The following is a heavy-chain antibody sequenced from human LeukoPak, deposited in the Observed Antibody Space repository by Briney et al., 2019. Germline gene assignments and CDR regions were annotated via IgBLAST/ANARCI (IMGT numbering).Heavy chain of an antibody. D-gene: IGHD2-2*01. CDR1: GYTFTSYY. V-gene: IGHV1-46*01. CDR3: ARDRVVVPAAFDY. J-gene: IGHJ4*02. Sequence: ASVKVSCKASGYTFTSYYMHWVRQAPGQGLEWMGMINPSGGSTSYAQKFQGRVTMTRDTSTSTVYMELSRLRSDDTAVYYCARDRVVVPAAFDYWGQGTLVTVSS. CDR2: INPSGGST.